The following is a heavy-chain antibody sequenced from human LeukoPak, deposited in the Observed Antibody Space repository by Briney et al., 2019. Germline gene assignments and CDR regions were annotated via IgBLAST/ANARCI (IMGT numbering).Heavy chain of an antibody. V-gene: IGHV7-4-1*04. J-gene: IGHJ4*02. CDR1: GYTFTIYA. Sequence: GASVKVSCKASGYTFTIYAMNWVRQAPGQGLEWMGWINTNTGNPTYAQGFTGRFVFSLDTSVSMAYLQISSLKAEDTAVYYCARGEAIFGVARVWYYFDYWGQGTLVTVSS. D-gene: IGHD3-3*01. CDR2: INTNTGNP. CDR3: ARGEAIFGVARVWYYFDY.